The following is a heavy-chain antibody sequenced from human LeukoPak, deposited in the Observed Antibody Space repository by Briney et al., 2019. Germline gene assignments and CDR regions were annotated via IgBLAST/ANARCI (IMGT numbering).Heavy chain of an antibody. CDR1: RFTFTKYA. V-gene: IGHV3-30-3*01. D-gene: IGHD1-26*01. CDR3: ARSDSGSYFSRWFDP. J-gene: IGHJ5*02. CDR2: ISYDGSDK. Sequence: PGGSLRLSCAASRFTFTKYAMHWVRQAPGKGLEWVAVISYDGSDKYYADSVKGRITISRDNSKNTLYLQMNSLRVEDTAVYYCARSDSGSYFSRWFDPWGRGTLVTVSS.